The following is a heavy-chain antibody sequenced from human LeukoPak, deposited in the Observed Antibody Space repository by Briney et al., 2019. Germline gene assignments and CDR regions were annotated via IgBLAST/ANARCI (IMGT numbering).Heavy chain of an antibody. D-gene: IGHD6-19*01. Sequence: GGSLRLSCAASGFTFSSYAMHWVRQAPGKGLEWVAVILYDGSNKYYADSVKGRFTISRDNSKNTLYLQMNSLRAEDTVVYYCARDRMSGSGWLKEGSRVAYFDYWGQGTLVTVSS. CDR1: GFTFSSYA. V-gene: IGHV3-30*04. CDR2: ILYDGSNK. CDR3: ARDRMSGSGWLKEGSRVAYFDY. J-gene: IGHJ4*02.